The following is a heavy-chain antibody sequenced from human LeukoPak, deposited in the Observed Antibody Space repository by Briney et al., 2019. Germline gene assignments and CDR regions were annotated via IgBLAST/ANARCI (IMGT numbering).Heavy chain of an antibody. CDR3: AKGLDTAMVVLCDY. V-gene: IGHV3-23*01. J-gene: IGHJ4*02. Sequence: GGSLRLSCAASGFTFSNYAMNWVRQAPGKGLEWVSTIRGSGSDTYYADSVKGRFTISRDNSKNTLYLQMNSLGAEDTAVYYCAKGLDTAMVVLCDYWGQGTLVTVSS. CDR2: IRGSGSDT. D-gene: IGHD5-18*01. CDR1: GFTFSNYA.